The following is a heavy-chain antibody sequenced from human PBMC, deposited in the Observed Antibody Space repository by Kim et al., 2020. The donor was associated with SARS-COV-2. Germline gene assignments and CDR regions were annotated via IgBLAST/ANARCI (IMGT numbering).Heavy chain of an antibody. J-gene: IGHJ4*02. D-gene: IGHD3-10*01. CDR2: IYSGGSST. CDR1: GFTFSSYA. Sequence: GGSLRLSCAASGFTFSSYAMSWVRQAPGKGLEWVSVIYSGGSSTYYADSVKGRFTISRDNSKNTLYLQMNSLRAEDTAVYYCAKVEGLLWFGGQYYFDYWGQGTLVTVSS. V-gene: IGHV3-23*03. CDR3: AKVEGLLWFGGQYYFDY.